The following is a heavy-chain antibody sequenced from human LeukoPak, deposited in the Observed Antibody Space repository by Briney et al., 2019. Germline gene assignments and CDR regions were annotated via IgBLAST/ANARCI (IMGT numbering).Heavy chain of an antibody. Sequence: SETLSLTCAVYGGSFSGYYWSWIRQPPGKGLEWIGEINHSGSTNYNPSLKGRVTISVDTSKNQFSLKLSSVTAADTAVYYCAALRKNWFDPWGQGTLVTVSS. CDR1: GGSFSGYY. CDR2: INHSGST. V-gene: IGHV4-34*01. CDR3: AALRKNWFDP. J-gene: IGHJ5*02.